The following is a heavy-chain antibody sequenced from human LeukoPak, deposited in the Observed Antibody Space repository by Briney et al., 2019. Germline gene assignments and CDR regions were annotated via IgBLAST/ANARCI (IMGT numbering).Heavy chain of an antibody. CDR3: AKGPSPYDFWSGYYSDV. Sequence: GGSLRLSCAASGFTFSSYAMSWVRQAPGKGLEWVSAISGSGGSTYYADSVKGRFTISRDNSKNTLYLQMNSLRAEDTAVYYCAKGPSPYDFWSGYYSDVWGKGTTVTVSS. CDR2: ISGSGGST. CDR1: GFTFSSYA. J-gene: IGHJ6*04. D-gene: IGHD3-3*01. V-gene: IGHV3-23*01.